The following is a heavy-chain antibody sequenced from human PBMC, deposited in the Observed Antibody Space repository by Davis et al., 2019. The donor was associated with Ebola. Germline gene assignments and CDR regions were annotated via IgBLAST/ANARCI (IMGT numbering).Heavy chain of an antibody. V-gene: IGHV3-9*01. D-gene: IGHD1-26*01. J-gene: IGHJ4*02. CDR1: GFTFSSYA. CDR3: AKDNALYSGSYQGSLFDY. CDR2: ISWNSGSI. Sequence: SLRLSCAASGFTFSSYAMSWVRQAPGKGLEWVSGISWNSGSIGYADSVKGRFTISRDNAKNSLYLQMNSLRAEDTALYYCAKDNALYSGSYQGSLFDYWGQGTLVTVSS.